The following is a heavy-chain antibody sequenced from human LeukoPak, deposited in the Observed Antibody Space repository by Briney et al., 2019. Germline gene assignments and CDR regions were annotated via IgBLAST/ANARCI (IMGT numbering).Heavy chain of an antibody. D-gene: IGHD3-10*01. Sequence: ASVKVSCKASGYTFTCYYMHWVRQAPGQGLEWMGWINPNSGGTNYAQKFQGRVTMTRDTSISTAYMELSRLRSDDTAAYYCARVGVRGIPRGYFDYWGQGTLVTVSS. CDR1: GYTFTCYY. J-gene: IGHJ4*02. CDR3: ARVGVRGIPRGYFDY. V-gene: IGHV1-2*02. CDR2: INPNSGGT.